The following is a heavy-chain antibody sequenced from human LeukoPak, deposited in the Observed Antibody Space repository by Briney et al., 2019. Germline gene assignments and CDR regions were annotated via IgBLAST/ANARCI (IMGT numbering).Heavy chain of an antibody. CDR1: GFTFSSYA. J-gene: IGHJ6*03. CDR3: ARQYYYGSGSYYTSYYYYMDV. D-gene: IGHD3-10*01. Sequence: GGSLRLSCAASGFTFSSYAMSWVRQAPGKGLEWVSAISGSGGSTYYADSVKGRFTISRDNSKNTLYLQMNSLRAEDTAVYYCARQYYYGSGSYYTSYYYYMDVWGKGTTVTVSS. V-gene: IGHV3-23*01. CDR2: ISGSGGST.